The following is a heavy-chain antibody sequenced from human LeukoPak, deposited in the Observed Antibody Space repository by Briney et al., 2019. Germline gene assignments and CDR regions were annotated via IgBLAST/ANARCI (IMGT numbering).Heavy chain of an antibody. CDR3: AKSSYYDILTGYYRQGFDY. CDR1: GFTFSSYA. J-gene: IGHJ4*02. V-gene: IGHV3-23*01. D-gene: IGHD3-9*01. CDR2: ISGSGGST. Sequence: GGSLRLSCAASGFTFSSYAMSWVRQAPGKGLEWVSAISGSGGSTYYADSVKGRFTISRDNSKNTPYLQMNSLRAEDTAVYYCAKSSYYDILTGYYRQGFDYWGQGTLVTVSS.